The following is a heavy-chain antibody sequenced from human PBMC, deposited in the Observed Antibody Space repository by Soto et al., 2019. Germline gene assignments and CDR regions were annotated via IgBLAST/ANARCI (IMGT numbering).Heavy chain of an antibody. CDR1: GYTFTSYA. V-gene: IGHV1-3*01. CDR3: ARGTSDSSGPFAFDI. Sequence: ASVKVSCKASGYTFTSYAMHWVRQAPGQRLEWMGWISAGNGNTKYSQKFQGRVTITRDTSASTAYMELSSLRSEDTAVYYCARGTSDSSGPFAFDIWGQGTMVTVSS. J-gene: IGHJ3*02. CDR2: ISAGNGNT. D-gene: IGHD3-22*01.